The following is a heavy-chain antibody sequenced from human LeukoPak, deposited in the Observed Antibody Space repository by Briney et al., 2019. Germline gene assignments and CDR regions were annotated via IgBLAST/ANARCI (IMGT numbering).Heavy chain of an antibody. Sequence: GGSLRLSRAASGFIFSTDSMNWVRQAPGKGLEWVSHISTSGSAMYYADSVKGRFTISRDNAKDSLYLQMNSLRDEDTAVYYCASSGSYRFDYWGQGTLVTVSS. CDR3: ASSGSYRFDY. CDR1: GFIFSTDS. CDR2: ISTSGSAM. D-gene: IGHD1-26*01. V-gene: IGHV3-48*02. J-gene: IGHJ4*02.